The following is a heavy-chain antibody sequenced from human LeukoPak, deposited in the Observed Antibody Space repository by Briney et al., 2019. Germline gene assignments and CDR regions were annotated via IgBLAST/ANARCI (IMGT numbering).Heavy chain of an antibody. CDR2: ISWNSGSI. Sequence: GGSLRLSCEVSEFTFSSYVMNWVRQAPGKGLEWVSGISWNSGSIVYADSVKGRFTISRDNAKNSLYLQMNSLRAEDTALYYCAKDFYGSGNSYFDYWGQGTLVIVSS. CDR1: EFTFSSYV. V-gene: IGHV3-9*01. J-gene: IGHJ4*02. D-gene: IGHD3-10*01. CDR3: AKDFYGSGNSYFDY.